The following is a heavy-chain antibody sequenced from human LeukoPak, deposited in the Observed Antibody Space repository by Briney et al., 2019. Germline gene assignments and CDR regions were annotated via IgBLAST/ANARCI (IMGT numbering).Heavy chain of an antibody. Sequence: PGGSLRLSCAASGFTFSDYYMSWIRQAPGKGLEWVSYISSSGSTIYYADSVKGRFTISRDNVKNSLYLQMNSLRAEDTAVYYCARDMTTVTISGVETDYWGQGTLVTVSS. CDR3: ARDMTTVTISGVETDY. J-gene: IGHJ4*02. CDR2: ISSSGSTI. V-gene: IGHV3-11*04. CDR1: GFTFSDYY. D-gene: IGHD4-11*01.